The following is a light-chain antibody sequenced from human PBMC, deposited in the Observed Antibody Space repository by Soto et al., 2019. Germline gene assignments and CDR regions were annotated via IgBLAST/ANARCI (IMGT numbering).Light chain of an antibody. CDR1: QSVSSSY. CDR2: AAS. Sequence: EIVLTQSPGTLSLSPGERATLSCRASQSVSSSYLAWYQQKPGQAPRLLIYAASSRATGIPDRFSGSGSGTDFTLTISRLEPEDFAVYYCQQYDNSPSYTFGQGTKLEI. CDR3: QQYDNSPSYT. J-gene: IGKJ2*01. V-gene: IGKV3-20*01.